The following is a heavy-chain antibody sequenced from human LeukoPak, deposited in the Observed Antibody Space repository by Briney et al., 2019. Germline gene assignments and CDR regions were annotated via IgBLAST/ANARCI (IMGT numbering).Heavy chain of an antibody. CDR1: GYTFTGYY. Sequence: ASVKVSCKASGYTFTGYYMHWVRQAPGQGLEWMGWINPNSGGTNYAQKFQGRVTMTRDTSISTAYMELSRLRSDDTAMYYCARDLRSSIAAAGRFNYWGQGTLVTVSS. J-gene: IGHJ4*02. V-gene: IGHV1-2*02. CDR3: ARDLRSSIAAAGRFNY. D-gene: IGHD6-13*01. CDR2: INPNSGGT.